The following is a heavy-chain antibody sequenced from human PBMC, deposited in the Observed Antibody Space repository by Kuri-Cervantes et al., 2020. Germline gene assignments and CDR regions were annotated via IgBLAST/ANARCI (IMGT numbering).Heavy chain of an antibody. J-gene: IGHJ3*02. Sequence: ASVKVSCKASGYTFTSYYMHWVRQAPGQGLEWMGIINPSGGSTSYAQKFQGRVTMTRDTSTSTVYMELSSLRSEDTAVYYCARAIMEGVGRTFAFDIWGQGTMVTVSS. V-gene: IGHV1-46*01. D-gene: IGHD2-8*01. CDR1: GYTFTSYY. CDR3: ARAIMEGVGRTFAFDI. CDR2: INPSGGST.